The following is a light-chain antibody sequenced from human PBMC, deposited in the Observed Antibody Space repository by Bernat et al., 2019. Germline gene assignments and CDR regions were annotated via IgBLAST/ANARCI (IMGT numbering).Light chain of an antibody. Sequence: DIQMTQSPSSLSASLGDRVTITCRASQDITNSLAWFQQKPGRAPKSLIYSASILQSEFPSKFSGSGYGTDFTLKISRVEAEDVGVYYCMQATQFPWTFGQGTKVEIK. V-gene: IGKV1-16*02. CDR3: MQATQFPWT. CDR2: SAS. CDR1: QDITNS. J-gene: IGKJ1*01.